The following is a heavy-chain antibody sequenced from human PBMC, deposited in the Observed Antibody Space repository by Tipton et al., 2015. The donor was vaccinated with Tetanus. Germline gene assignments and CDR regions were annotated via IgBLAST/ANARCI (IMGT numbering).Heavy chain of an antibody. J-gene: IGHJ4*02. CDR2: IWYDGSNK. CDR1: GFTFSGYA. D-gene: IGHD6-19*01. V-gene: IGHV3-33*01. CDR3: ARDSRIAVAGGPLGVDY. Sequence: SLRLSCAASGFTFSGYAMHWVRQAPGKGLEWVAVIWYDGSNKYYADSVKGRFTISRDNSKNTLYLQMDSLRGEDTAMYYCARDSRIAVAGGPLGVDYWGQGTLVTVSS.